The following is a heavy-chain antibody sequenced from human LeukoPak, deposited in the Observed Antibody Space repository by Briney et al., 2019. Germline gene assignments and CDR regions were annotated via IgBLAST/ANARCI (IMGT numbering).Heavy chain of an antibody. Sequence: SVKVSCKASGGTFSSYAISWVRQAPGQGLEWMGGIIPIFGTANYAQKFQSRVTITADESTSTAYMELSSLRSEDTAVYYCAREGYSSSWYNWFDPWGQGTLVTVSS. D-gene: IGHD6-13*01. CDR2: IIPIFGTA. CDR1: GGTFSSYA. J-gene: IGHJ5*02. V-gene: IGHV1-69*01. CDR3: AREGYSSSWYNWFDP.